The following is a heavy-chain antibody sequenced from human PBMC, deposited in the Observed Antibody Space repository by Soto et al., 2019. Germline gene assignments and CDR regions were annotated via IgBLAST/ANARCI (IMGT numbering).Heavy chain of an antibody. CDR3: ARDGERDTGLNFYYYLHGMDA. J-gene: IGHJ6*02. CDR1: GYTFTAYH. CDR2: INPNTGTT. D-gene: IGHD1-1*01. Sequence: ASVKVSCKASGYTFTAYHMHWVRQAPGQGLEWMGWINPNTGTTKYAEKFQGEMTMTTDTATSTAYMDLRSLRSDDTAVYYCARDGERDTGLNFYYYLHGMDAWGQGTRVTVSS. V-gene: IGHV1-2*02.